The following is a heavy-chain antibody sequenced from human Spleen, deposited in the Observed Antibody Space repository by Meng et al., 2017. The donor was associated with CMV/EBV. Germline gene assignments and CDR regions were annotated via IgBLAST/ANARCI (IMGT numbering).Heavy chain of an antibody. Sequence: ASVKVSCKTSRYSFTSYGFNWVRQAPGQGPEWMGWINGHDDNTNYARKFQGRIYITTDTFTATVYMELRSLTSDDTAVYYCARVRGISPASPIVVVPAADNHYGMDVWGQGTTVTVSS. D-gene: IGHD2-2*01. V-gene: IGHV1-18*01. CDR1: RYSFTSYG. CDR3: ARVRGISPASPIVVVPAADNHYGMDV. CDR2: INGHDDNT. J-gene: IGHJ6*02.